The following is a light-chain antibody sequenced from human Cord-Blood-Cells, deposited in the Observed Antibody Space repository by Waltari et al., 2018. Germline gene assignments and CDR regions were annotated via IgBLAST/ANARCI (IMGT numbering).Light chain of an antibody. CDR3: QQYNSYWT. V-gene: IGKV1-5*03. CDR2: KAS. J-gene: IGKJ1*01. Sequence: DIPLTQSPSTLSASLGDRVTITCRASQSISSWLAWYQQKPGKAPKLLIYKASSLESGFPSRFSGSGSGTEFTLTISSLQPDDFATYYCQQYNSYWTFGQGTKVEIK. CDR1: QSISSW.